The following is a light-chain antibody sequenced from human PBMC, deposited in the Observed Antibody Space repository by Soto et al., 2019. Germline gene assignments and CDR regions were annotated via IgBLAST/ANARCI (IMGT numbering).Light chain of an antibody. J-gene: IGLJ2*01. CDR1: SSDVGGYNS. Sequence: QSALTQPRSVSGSPGQSVTISCTGTSSDVGGYNSVSWYQQHPGKAPKLMIYDVSKRPSGVPDRFSGSKSGNTASLTISGLQAEDEADYCCCSYAGSYTVVFGGGTKLTVL. CDR2: DVS. V-gene: IGLV2-11*01. CDR3: CSYAGSYTVV.